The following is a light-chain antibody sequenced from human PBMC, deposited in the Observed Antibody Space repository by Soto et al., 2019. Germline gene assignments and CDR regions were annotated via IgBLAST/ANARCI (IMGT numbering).Light chain of an antibody. CDR3: QQYHNWPIT. CDR1: QSVSSSY. CDR2: GAS. J-gene: IGKJ5*01. Sequence: PGERVTLSCRASQSVSSSYLTWYQQKPGQAPRLLIYGASTRDTCIPARFSGSGSGTDFTLTISRLEPEDFSVYYCQQYHNWPITFGQGTRLEIK. V-gene: IGKV3D-7*01.